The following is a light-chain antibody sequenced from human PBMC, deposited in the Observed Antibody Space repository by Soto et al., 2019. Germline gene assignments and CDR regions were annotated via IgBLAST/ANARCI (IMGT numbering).Light chain of an antibody. J-gene: IGKJ2*01. CDR3: QRRSKWF. Sequence: IVLTQSPGTLSLSPGERATLSCRASQNITSSLAWYQQKPGQAPRLLIYDASKRATGIPARFGGSGSGTDFTLTISSLGPEDFAVYYCQRRSKWFFGRGTKLEIK. CDR2: DAS. V-gene: IGKV3-11*01. CDR1: QNITSS.